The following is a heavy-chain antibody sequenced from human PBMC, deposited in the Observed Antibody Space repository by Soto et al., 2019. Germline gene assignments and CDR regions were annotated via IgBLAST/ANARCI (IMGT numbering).Heavy chain of an antibody. J-gene: IGHJ4*02. Sequence: QLQLQESGPGLVKPSETLSLTCSVSGGPISSGSYSWSWMRQPPGKRLEWIGYIYYSGTTNYNPSLKSRVTMSVDTSKNQFSLKLSSVTAADTAVYYCARGGGSYYIAYWGQGTLVTVSS. CDR3: ARGGGSYYIAY. CDR2: IYYSGTT. V-gene: IGHV4-61*01. CDR1: GGPISSGSYS. D-gene: IGHD1-26*01.